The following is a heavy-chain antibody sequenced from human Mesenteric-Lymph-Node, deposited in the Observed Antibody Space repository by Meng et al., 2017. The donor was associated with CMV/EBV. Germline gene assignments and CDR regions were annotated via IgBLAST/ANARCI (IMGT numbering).Heavy chain of an antibody. D-gene: IGHD7-27*01. CDR2: MNPNNGNT. CDR1: GYTFTSFD. V-gene: IGHV1-8*03. Sequence: ASVKVSCKASGYTFTSFDINWVRQATGQGLEWLGWMNPNNGNTAYAQKFQGRVTITRSTSISTAYMELSGLRSDDTAVYYCARGDSWGYYNYYGMDVWDQGTTVTVSS. J-gene: IGHJ6*02. CDR3: ARGDSWGYYNYYGMDV.